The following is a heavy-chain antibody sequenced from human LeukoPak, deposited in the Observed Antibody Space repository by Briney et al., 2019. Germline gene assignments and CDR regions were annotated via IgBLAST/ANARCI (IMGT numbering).Heavy chain of an antibody. Sequence: SETLSLTCAVYGGSFSGYYWSWIRQPPGKGLEWIGEINHSGSTNYNPSLKSRVTISVDTSKNQFSLKLSSVTAADTAVYYCARGDYDSSGYRPFDYWGQGTLVTVSS. D-gene: IGHD3-22*01. J-gene: IGHJ4*02. CDR2: INHSGST. CDR3: ARGDYDSSGYRPFDY. CDR1: GGSFSGYY. V-gene: IGHV4-34*01.